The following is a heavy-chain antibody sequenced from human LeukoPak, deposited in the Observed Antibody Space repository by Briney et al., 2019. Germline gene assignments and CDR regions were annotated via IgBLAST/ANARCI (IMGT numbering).Heavy chain of an antibody. CDR1: GYTFTGYY. J-gene: IGHJ3*02. V-gene: IGHV1-2*02. CDR2: INPNSGGT. CDR3: ARDRGYSSGWYEVAFDI. Sequence: ASVKVSCKASGYTFTGYYMHWVRRAPGQGLEWMGWINPNSGGTNYAQKFQGRVTMTRDTSISTAYMELSRLRSDDTAVYYCARDRGYSSGWYEVAFDIWGQGTMVTVSS. D-gene: IGHD6-19*01.